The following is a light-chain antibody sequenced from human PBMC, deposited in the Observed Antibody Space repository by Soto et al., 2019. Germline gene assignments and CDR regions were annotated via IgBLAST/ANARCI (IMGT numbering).Light chain of an antibody. CDR3: QHRSEWPVS. CDR2: DAS. CDR1: RSVNSY. V-gene: IGKV3-11*01. Sequence: EIVLTQSPATLSLSPGERATLPCRASRSVNSYLAWYQQKPGEAPRLLISDASNRATGIPARFSGSGSGTDFTLTISSLEPEDFAVYYCQHRSEWPVSFGQVTRLEIK. J-gene: IGKJ5*01.